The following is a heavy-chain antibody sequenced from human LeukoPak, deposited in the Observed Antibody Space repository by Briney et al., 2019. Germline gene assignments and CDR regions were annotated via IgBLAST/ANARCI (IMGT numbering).Heavy chain of an antibody. CDR1: GGSISSGSYY. D-gene: IGHD6-6*01. V-gene: IGHV4-61*02. CDR3: ARDLYASSSGYYYYMDV. CDR2: IYTSGST. Sequence: PSETLSLTCTVSGGSISSGSYYWSWIRQPAGKGLEWIGRIYTSGSTNYNPSLKSRVTISVDTSKNQFSLKLSSVTAADTAVYYCARDLYASSSGYYYYMDVWGEGTTVTVSS. J-gene: IGHJ6*03.